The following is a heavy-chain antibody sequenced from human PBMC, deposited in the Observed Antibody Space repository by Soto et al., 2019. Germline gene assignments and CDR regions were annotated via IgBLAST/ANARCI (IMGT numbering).Heavy chain of an antibody. J-gene: IGHJ6*03. CDR1: GFTFSDYY. D-gene: IGHD2-15*01. CDR3: ARDKEKFFGGGSCYYYYYSYRDV. CDR2: ISSSGSTI. V-gene: IGHV3-11*01. Sequence: PGGSLRLSCAASGFTFSDYYMSWIRQAPGKGLEWVSYISSSGSTIYYADSVKGRFTISRDNAKNSLYLQMNSLRAEDTAVYYCARDKEKFFGGGSCYYYYYSYRDVWGKGTRVTVP.